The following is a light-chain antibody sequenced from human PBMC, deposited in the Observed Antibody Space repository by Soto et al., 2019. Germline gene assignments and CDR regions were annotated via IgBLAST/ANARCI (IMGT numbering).Light chain of an antibody. CDR2: GVS. Sequence: DIQMTQSPSSLSASVGDRVTITCRSSQIIGNFLNWYQQKPGEAPKLLIYGVSNLKSGIASRFSGGGSQTEFSLTSSSLQAEDFASYSCQQTYNFPITFGQGTRLEIK. CDR3: QQTYNFPIT. CDR1: QIIGNF. J-gene: IGKJ5*01. V-gene: IGKV1-39*01.